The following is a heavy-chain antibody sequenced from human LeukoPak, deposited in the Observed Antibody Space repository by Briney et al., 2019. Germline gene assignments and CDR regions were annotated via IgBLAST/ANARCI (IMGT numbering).Heavy chain of an antibody. D-gene: IGHD2-2*01. J-gene: IGHJ4*02. Sequence: ASVKVSCKASGGTFSSYAISWVRQAPGQGLEWMGGIIPIFGTANYAQKFQGRVTITADESTSTAYMELSSLRSEDTAAYYCAGDLHEPCSSTSCYGDYWGQGTLVTVSS. CDR3: AGDLHEPCSSTSCYGDY. V-gene: IGHV1-69*13. CDR2: IIPIFGTA. CDR1: GGTFSSYA.